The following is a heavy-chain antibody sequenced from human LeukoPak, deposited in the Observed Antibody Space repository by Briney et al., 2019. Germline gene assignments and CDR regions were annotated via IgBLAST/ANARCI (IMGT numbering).Heavy chain of an antibody. CDR2: INHSGST. J-gene: IGHJ5*02. CDR1: DESFSDYY. Sequence: SETLSLTCAVYDESFSDYYWSWIRQPPGKGLEWIGEINHSGSTNYNPSLRSRVTISVDTSKNQFSLSLSSVTAADTAVYYCARVYSSSGYTWFDPWGQGTLVTVS. V-gene: IGHV4-34*01. D-gene: IGHD3-10*01. CDR3: ARVYSSSGYTWFDP.